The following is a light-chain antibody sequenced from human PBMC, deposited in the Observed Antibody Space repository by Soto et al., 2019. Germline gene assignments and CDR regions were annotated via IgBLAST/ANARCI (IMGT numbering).Light chain of an antibody. J-gene: IGLJ1*01. CDR2: EVS. Sequence: QSALTQPASVSGSPGQSITISCTGTSSDVGGYNYVSWYQQHPGKAPKLMIYEVSNRPSGVSNRFSGSKSDNTASLTISGLQAEDEADYYCTSYTRSNIYVFGPGTKLTVL. V-gene: IGLV2-14*01. CDR3: TSYTRSNIYV. CDR1: SSDVGGYNY.